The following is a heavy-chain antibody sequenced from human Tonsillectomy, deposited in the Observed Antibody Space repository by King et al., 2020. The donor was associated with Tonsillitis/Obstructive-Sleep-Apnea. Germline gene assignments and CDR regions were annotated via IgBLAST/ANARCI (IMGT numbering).Heavy chain of an antibody. CDR2: INPSDGIT. D-gene: IGHD2-15*01. V-gene: IGHV1-46*01. J-gene: IGHJ4*02. Sequence: VQLVESGAEVKKPGASVKVSCKASGYTFTRNYVHWVRQAPGQGLEWMGIINPSDGITPYAPKFHGRVTMTRDTSTSTVNMELSSLRAEDTAIYYCVRDDKDGRHLDYWGQGSLVSVSS. CDR3: VRDDKDGRHLDY. CDR1: GYTFTRNY.